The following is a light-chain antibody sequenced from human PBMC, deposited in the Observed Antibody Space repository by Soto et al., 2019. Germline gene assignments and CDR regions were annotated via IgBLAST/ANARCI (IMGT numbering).Light chain of an antibody. CDR3: QQSFSTPRT. CDR2: GAS. CDR1: QSVDSN. Sequence: EIVMTQSPATLSVSPGERATLSCRASQSVDSNLAWYQQKPGQAPRXLIYGASTRATGIPARFSGSGSGTNLTLTISGLQPEDFATYFCQQSFSTPRTFGQGTKVDIK. J-gene: IGKJ1*01. V-gene: IGKV3-15*01.